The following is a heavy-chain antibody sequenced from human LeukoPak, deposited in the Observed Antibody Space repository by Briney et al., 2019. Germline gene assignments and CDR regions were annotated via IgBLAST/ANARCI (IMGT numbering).Heavy chain of an antibody. Sequence: PSETLSLTCTVSGGSISSSSYYWGWIRRPPGKGLEWIGSIYYSGSTYYNPSLKSRVTISVDTSKNQFSLKMSSVTAADTAVYFCARGGPPGYYYDYYMDVWDKGTTVTISS. CDR1: GGSISSSSYY. V-gene: IGHV4-39*07. CDR2: IYYSGST. CDR3: ARGGPPGYYYDYYMDV. J-gene: IGHJ6*03.